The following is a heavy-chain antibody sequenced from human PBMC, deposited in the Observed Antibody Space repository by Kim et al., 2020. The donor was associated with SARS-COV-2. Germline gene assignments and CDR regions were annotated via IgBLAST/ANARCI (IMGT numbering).Heavy chain of an antibody. CDR1: GFTFSSYG. J-gene: IGHJ4*02. CDR3: AKSYSGSYFSPFDY. V-gene: IGHV3-30*18. Sequence: GGSLRLSCAASGFTFSSYGMHWVRQAPGKGLEWVAVISYDGSNKYYADSVKGRFTISRDNSKNTLYLQMNSLRAEDTAVYYCAKSYSGSYFSPFDYWGQG. CDR2: ISYDGSNK. D-gene: IGHD1-26*01.